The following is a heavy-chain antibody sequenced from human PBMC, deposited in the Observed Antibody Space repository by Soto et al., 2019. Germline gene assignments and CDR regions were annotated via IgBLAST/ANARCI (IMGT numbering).Heavy chain of an antibody. V-gene: IGHV3-66*01. D-gene: IGHD3-10*01. Sequence: EVQLVESGGGLVQPGGSLRLSCAASGFTVSSNYMSWVRQAPGKGLEWVSVIYSGGSTYYADSVKGRFTISRDNSKNTLYLQMNSLRAEDTAVYYCARGAGLLWFGESPFDYWGQGTLVTVSS. CDR1: GFTVSSNY. CDR2: IYSGGST. J-gene: IGHJ4*02. CDR3: ARGAGLLWFGESPFDY.